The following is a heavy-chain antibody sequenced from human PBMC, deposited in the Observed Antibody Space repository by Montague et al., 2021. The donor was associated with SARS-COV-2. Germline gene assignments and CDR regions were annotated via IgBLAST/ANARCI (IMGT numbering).Heavy chain of an antibody. Sequence: SLRLSCAASGFTFNSYAMSWVRQAPGKGLEWVSIIYSGGSSTYCADSVKGRFTISRDNSKNTLYLQMNSMIAEDTAVYYCAKTHRYYNRNFDYWGQGTLVTVSS. D-gene: IGHD3-22*01. CDR1: GFTFNSYA. CDR2: IYSGGSST. V-gene: IGHV3-23*03. J-gene: IGHJ4*02. CDR3: AKTHRYYNRNFDY.